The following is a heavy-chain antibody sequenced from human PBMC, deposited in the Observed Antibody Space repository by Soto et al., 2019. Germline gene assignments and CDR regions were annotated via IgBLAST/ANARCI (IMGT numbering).Heavy chain of an antibody. CDR1: GFTFSNYA. CDR3: AKGPPLGEWPPRGFDF. CDR2: ISATGGST. Sequence: EVQLLESGGGLVQPGGSLRLSCAVSGFTFSNYALNWVRQAPRKGLEWVSLISATGGSTYYADSVQGRFTISRDNSKSTLYLQMNSLRAEDTAVYYCAKGPPLGEWPPRGFDFWGQGTLVTVSS. J-gene: IGHJ4*02. D-gene: IGHD3-16*01. V-gene: IGHV3-23*01.